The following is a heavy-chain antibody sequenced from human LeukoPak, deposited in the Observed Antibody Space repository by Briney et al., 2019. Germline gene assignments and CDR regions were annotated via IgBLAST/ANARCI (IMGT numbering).Heavy chain of an antibody. V-gene: IGHV4-34*01. J-gene: IGHJ3*02. Sequence: SETLSLTCAVYGGSFSGYYWSWIRLPPGKGLEWIGEINHSGSTNYNPSLKSRVTISVDTSKNQFSLKLSSVTAADTAVYYCARGLADAFDIWGQGTMVTVSS. CDR3: ARGLADAFDI. CDR2: INHSGST. CDR1: GGSFSGYY.